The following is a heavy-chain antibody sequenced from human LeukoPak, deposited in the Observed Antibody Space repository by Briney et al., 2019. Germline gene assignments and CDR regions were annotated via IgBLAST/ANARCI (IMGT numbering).Heavy chain of an antibody. CDR1: GGSISIANYF. J-gene: IGHJ4*02. Sequence: SETLSLTCTVSGGSISIANYFWGWIRQPPGKGLEWIGSTYYDGSTYYNPSLKSRVTISRDTSKDQFSLRLSSVTAADTAVYYCARDSPEVTYAFDTWGQGTLVTVSS. V-gene: IGHV4-39*07. CDR2: TYYDGST. CDR3: ARDSPEVTYAFDT. D-gene: IGHD2-8*01.